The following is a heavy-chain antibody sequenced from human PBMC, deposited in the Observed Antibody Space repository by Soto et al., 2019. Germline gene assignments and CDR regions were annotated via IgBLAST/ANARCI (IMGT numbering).Heavy chain of an antibody. J-gene: IGHJ6*02. Sequence: GESLKISCKGSGYSFTSYWIGWVRQMPGKGLEWMGIIYPGDSDTRYSPSFQGQVTISADKSISTAYLQWSSLKASDTAMYYCPRQYYYGSGSQAPSYYYYGMDVWGQGTTLTVSS. CDR1: GYSFTSYW. CDR3: PRQYYYGSGSQAPSYYYYGMDV. D-gene: IGHD3-10*01. V-gene: IGHV5-51*01. CDR2: IYPGDSDT.